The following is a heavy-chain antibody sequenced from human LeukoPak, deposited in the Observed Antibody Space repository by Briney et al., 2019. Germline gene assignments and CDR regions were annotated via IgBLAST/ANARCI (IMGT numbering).Heavy chain of an antibody. CDR3: ARGVGQTTGTTGGYYFDF. Sequence: ASVKVSCKCSGYTFTNYGITWVRQAPGQGLDWMGWISDYNGNTNYPQKFQGRVTMPTDTSKTKAYMELRSLRSDDTGVYYCARGVGQTTGTTGGYYFDFWGQGTLVTVSS. CDR2: ISDYNGNT. D-gene: IGHD1-1*01. V-gene: IGHV1-18*01. J-gene: IGHJ4*02. CDR1: GYTFTNYG.